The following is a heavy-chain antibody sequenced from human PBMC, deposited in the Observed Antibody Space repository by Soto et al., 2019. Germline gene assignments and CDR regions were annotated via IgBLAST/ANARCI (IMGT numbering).Heavy chain of an antibody. CDR2: IREDGSEK. V-gene: IGHV3-7*03. CDR1: GFDFSTYY. J-gene: IGHJ4*02. D-gene: IGHD3-3*01. Sequence: GGSLRLSCVASGFDFSTYYMNWVRQAPGKGLEWVADIREDGSEKYYVDSVKGRFTISRDNTKNCVYLQMNSLRAEDTAVYYCARAPYYDFDRADYWGQGTLVTVSS. CDR3: ARAPYYDFDRADY.